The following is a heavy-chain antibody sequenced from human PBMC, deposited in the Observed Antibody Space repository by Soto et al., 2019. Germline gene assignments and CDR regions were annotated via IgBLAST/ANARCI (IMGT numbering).Heavy chain of an antibody. CDR2: IWYDGSNK. J-gene: IGHJ4*02. D-gene: IGHD6-19*01. V-gene: IGHV3-33*01. CDR3: ARDVGLQQWLALTDY. CDR1: GFTFSSYG. Sequence: QVQLVESGGGVVQPGRSLRLSCAASGFTFSSYGMLWVRQAPGKGLEWVAVIWYDGSNKYYADSVKGRFTISRDNSKNTLYLQMNSLRAEDTAVYYCARDVGLQQWLALTDYWGQGTLVTVSS.